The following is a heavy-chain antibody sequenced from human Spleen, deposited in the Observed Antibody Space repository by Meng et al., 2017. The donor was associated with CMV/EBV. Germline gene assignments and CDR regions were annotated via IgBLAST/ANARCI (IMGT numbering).Heavy chain of an antibody. CDR1: GYTFSNYG. D-gene: IGHD6-13*01. CDR3: ASSLKWGSSPAGLGYYGMDV. Sequence: ASVKVSCKASGYTFSNYGISWVRQAPGQGLEWMGWISAYNSNTNYAQRLQGRLTITTDTSTSTAYMELRSLRSEDTAVYYCASSLKWGSSPAGLGYYGMDVWGQGTTVTVSS. V-gene: IGHV1-18*01. CDR2: ISAYNSNT. J-gene: IGHJ6*02.